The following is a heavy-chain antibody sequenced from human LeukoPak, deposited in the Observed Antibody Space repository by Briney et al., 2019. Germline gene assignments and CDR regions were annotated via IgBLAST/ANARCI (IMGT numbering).Heavy chain of an antibody. CDR3: AKLGWELLSLFDS. CDR1: GVTFRIYA. J-gene: IGHJ4*02. CDR2: ISGSGRST. Sequence: GGSLRLSCAASGVTFRIYAMGWVRQAAGEGLEWVSVISGSGRSTYYADSVKGRFTVSRDNSKNTLYLQTNSLRAEDTAVYYCAKLGWELLSLFDSWGQGTLVTVSS. D-gene: IGHD1-26*01. V-gene: IGHV3-23*01.